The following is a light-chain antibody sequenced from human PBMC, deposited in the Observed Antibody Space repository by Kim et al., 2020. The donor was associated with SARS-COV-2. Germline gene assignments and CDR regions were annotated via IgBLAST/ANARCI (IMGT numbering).Light chain of an antibody. J-gene: IGLJ1*01. CDR2: QDG. CDR1: KLGDKY. Sequence: SYELTQPPSVSVSPGQTASITCSGDKLGDKYACWYQQKPGQSPVLVIYQDGKRPSGIPERFSGSNSGNTATLTISGTQAMDEADYYCQAWDSSSSYVFGT. V-gene: IGLV3-1*01. CDR3: QAWDSSSSYV.